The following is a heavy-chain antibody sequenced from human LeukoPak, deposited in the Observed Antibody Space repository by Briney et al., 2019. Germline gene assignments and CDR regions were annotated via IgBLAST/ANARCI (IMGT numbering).Heavy chain of an antibody. V-gene: IGHV1-69*06. CDR3: ASNMRPITMIVDAFDI. Sequence: SVKVSCKASGGTFSSYAISWVRQAPGQGLEWMGGIIPIFGTANYAQKFQGRVTITADKSTSTAYMELSSLRSEDTAVYYCASNMRPITMIVDAFDIWGQGTMVTVSS. D-gene: IGHD3-22*01. CDR1: GGTFSSYA. J-gene: IGHJ3*02. CDR2: IIPIFGTA.